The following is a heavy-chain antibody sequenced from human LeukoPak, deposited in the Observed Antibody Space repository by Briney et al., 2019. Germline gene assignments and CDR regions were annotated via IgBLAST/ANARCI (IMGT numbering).Heavy chain of an antibody. CDR2: INHSGST. J-gene: IGHJ5*02. D-gene: IGHD3-3*01. CDR1: GGSFSGYY. CDR3: ARGEVLRSLDWFDP. Sequence: SETLSLTCAVYGGSFSGYYWSWIRQPPGKGLEWIGEINHSGSTNYNPSLKSRVTISVDTSKNQFSLKLSSVTAADTAVYYCARGEVLRSLDWFDPWGQGTLVTVSS. V-gene: IGHV4-34*01.